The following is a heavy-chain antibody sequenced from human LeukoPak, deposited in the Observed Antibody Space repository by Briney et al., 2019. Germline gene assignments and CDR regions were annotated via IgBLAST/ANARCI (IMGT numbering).Heavy chain of an antibody. V-gene: IGHV4-39*07. CDR2: IYYRGNT. J-gene: IGHJ4*02. Sequence: SETLSLTCTVSGGSISSYYWSWIRQPPGKGLEWIGGIYYRGNTYYNPSLKSRVTISVDTSKNQFSLKLSSVTAADTAVYYCAREGSITMIVVPIAGYFDYWGQGTLVTVSS. D-gene: IGHD3-22*01. CDR3: AREGSITMIVVPIAGYFDY. CDR1: GGSISSYY.